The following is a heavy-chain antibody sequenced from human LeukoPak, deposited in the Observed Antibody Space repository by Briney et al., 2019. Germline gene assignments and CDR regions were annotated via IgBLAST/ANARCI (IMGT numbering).Heavy chain of an antibody. CDR2: ISSSSSYI. CDR1: GFTFSSYS. CDR3: ARVSGSDHYYFDY. D-gene: IGHD1-26*01. Sequence: GGSLRLSCAASGFTFSSYSMNWVRQAPGKGLEWVSSISSSSSYIYYADSVKGRFTISRDNAKNSLYLQMNSLRAEDTAVYCCARVSGSDHYYFDYWGQGTLVTVSS. V-gene: IGHV3-21*01. J-gene: IGHJ4*02.